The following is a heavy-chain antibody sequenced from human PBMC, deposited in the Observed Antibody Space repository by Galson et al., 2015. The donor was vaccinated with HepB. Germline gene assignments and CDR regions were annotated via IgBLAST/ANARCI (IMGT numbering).Heavy chain of an antibody. CDR3: ARAPRDIVVVPAANYYYYGMDV. J-gene: IGHJ6*02. CDR1: GFTFSSYS. CDR2: ISSSSSTI. D-gene: IGHD2-2*01. V-gene: IGHV3-48*02. Sequence: SLRLSCAASGFTFSSYSMNWVRQAPGKGLEWVSYISSSSSTIYYADSVKGRFTISRDNAKNSLYLQMNSLSDEDTAVYYCARAPRDIVVVPAANYYYYGMDVWGQGTTVTVSS.